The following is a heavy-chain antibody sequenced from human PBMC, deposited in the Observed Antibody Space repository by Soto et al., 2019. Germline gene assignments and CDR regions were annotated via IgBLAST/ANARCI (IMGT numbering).Heavy chain of an antibody. Sequence: GGSLRLSCAASGFTFSSYAMHWVRQAPGKGLEWVAVISYDGSNKYYADSVKGRFTISRDNSKNTLYLQMNSLRAEDTAVYYCARAYWSGYYTGIFDYYYGMDVWGQGTTVTVSS. J-gene: IGHJ6*02. CDR1: GFTFSSYA. CDR3: ARAYWSGYYTGIFDYYYGMDV. CDR2: ISYDGSNK. D-gene: IGHD3-3*01. V-gene: IGHV3-30-3*01.